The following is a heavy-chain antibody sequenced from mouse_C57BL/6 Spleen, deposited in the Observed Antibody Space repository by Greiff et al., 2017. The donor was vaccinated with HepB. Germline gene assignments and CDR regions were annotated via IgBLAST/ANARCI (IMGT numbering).Heavy chain of an antibody. J-gene: IGHJ2*01. CDR1: GFTFTDYY. Sequence: EVNVVESGGGLVQPGGSLSLSCAASGFTFTDYYMSWVRQPPGKALEWLGFIRNKANGYTTEYSASVKGRFTISRDNSQSILYLQMNALRAEDSATYYCARGGDGYYFDYWGQGTTLTVSS. CDR2: IRNKANGYTT. V-gene: IGHV7-3*01. CDR3: ARGGDGYYFDY. D-gene: IGHD2-3*01.